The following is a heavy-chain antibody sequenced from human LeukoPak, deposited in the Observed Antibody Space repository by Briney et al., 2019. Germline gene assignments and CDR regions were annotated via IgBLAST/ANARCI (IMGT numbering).Heavy chain of an antibody. J-gene: IGHJ4*02. D-gene: IGHD6-19*01. CDR1: ESTFSDYF. V-gene: IGHV3-11*01. Sequence: GGSLRLSCVASESTFSDYFMSWIRQAPGKGLEWIAYISGSGHTIYYADSMKARFAISRDNAKNSLYLQIGSLRAEDTAVYYCAGRNTSDWYYFDSWAQGTLVTVSS. CDR3: AGRNTSDWYYFDS. CDR2: ISGSGHTI.